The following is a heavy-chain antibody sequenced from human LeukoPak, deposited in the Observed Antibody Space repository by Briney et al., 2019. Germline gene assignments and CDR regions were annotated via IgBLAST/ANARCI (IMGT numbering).Heavy chain of an antibody. CDR1: GGSISSYY. D-gene: IGHD6-13*01. Sequence: PSETLSLTCTVSGGSISSYYWGWIRQPPGKGLEWIGSIYYSGSTYYNPSLKSRVTISVDTSKNQFSLKLSSVTAADTAVYYCARREGYSSSWYDYWGQGTLVTVSS. V-gene: IGHV4-39*01. J-gene: IGHJ4*02. CDR2: IYYSGST. CDR3: ARREGYSSSWYDY.